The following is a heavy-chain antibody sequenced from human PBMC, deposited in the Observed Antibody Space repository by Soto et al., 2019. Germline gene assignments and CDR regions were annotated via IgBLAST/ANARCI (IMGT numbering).Heavy chain of an antibody. D-gene: IGHD1-1*01. Sequence: EVQLLESGGGLVQPGGSLRLSCAASGFTFSTYAMNWVRQAPGNGLEWVSAISGSGGSIHYADSVKGRFTISRDNSKNTLYLRMDSPRVEDTAVYHCVKGYWKGDVWGQGTTVTVSS. CDR1: GFTFSTYA. CDR2: ISGSGGSI. V-gene: IGHV3-23*01. J-gene: IGHJ6*02. CDR3: VKGYWKGDV.